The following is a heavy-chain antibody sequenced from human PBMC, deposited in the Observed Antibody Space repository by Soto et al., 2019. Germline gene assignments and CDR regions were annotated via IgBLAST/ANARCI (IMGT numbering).Heavy chain of an antibody. V-gene: IGHV1-2*02. CDR3: ARANSGDDDEFDY. Sequence: ASVKVSYKASGYTFTGYYIHWVRQAPGQGLEWMGWINPNSGGTGYPQKFQGRVTMTRDSSITTAYMELSSLRSDDTAVYYCARANSGDDDEFDYWGQGTPVTVSS. CDR2: INPNSGGT. D-gene: IGHD5-12*01. CDR1: GYTFTGYY. J-gene: IGHJ4*02.